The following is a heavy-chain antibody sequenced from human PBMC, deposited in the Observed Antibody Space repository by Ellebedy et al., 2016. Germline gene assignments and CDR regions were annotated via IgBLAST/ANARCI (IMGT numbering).Heavy chain of an antibody. CDR1: GVSVTSFY. D-gene: IGHD6-13*01. J-gene: IGHJ3*02. CDR3: AREGRPGITTSGTRAFDI. Sequence: SETLSLXXDVSGVSVTSFYWSWVRQPPGKGLEWIGDMSYSGSTDYNPSLKNRVTTSLDMSKNHFSLRLTSVAAADTAVYYCAREGRPGITTSGTRAFDIWGPGTMVTVSS. CDR2: MSYSGST. V-gene: IGHV4-59*02.